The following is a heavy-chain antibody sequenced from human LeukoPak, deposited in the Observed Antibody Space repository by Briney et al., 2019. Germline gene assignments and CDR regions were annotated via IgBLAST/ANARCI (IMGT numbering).Heavy chain of an antibody. CDR3: TRDRGSGWYRGLDY. CDR1: GFTFRSFT. D-gene: IGHD6-19*01. J-gene: IGHJ4*02. Sequence: GGSLRLSCAASGFTFRSFTMNWVRQAPGRGLEWVSSISSSSGYIYSADSVKGRFTISRDNAKNSLYLQMNSLRAEDTAVYYCTRDRGSGWYRGLDYWGQGALVTVSS. V-gene: IGHV3-21*01. CDR2: ISSSSGYI.